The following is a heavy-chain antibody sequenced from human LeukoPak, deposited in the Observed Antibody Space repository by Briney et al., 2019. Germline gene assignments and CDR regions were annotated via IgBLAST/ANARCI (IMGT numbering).Heavy chain of an antibody. D-gene: IGHD2-2*01. Sequence: GGSLRLSCAASGFSFISYGMHWVRQAPGKGLEWVAFIRYDRSNKYYVDSVKGRFTISRDNSNNTLFLQMNSLRAEDTAVYYCAKGSCSGTSCYSGLDWGQGTLVTVSS. V-gene: IGHV3-30*02. CDR2: IRYDRSNK. CDR1: GFSFISYG. CDR3: AKGSCSGTSCYSGLD. J-gene: IGHJ4*02.